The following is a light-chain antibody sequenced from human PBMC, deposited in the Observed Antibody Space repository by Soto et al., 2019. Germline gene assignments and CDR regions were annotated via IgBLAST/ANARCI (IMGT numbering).Light chain of an antibody. CDR2: EVT. Sequence: QSALTQPASVSGSLGQSVTISCTGTTSDVGGYNYVSWYQQHPGKAPILMIYEVTNRPSGVSNRFSGSKSGNTASLTISGLQVEDEADYYCGSYTGSITYVFGTGTKVTV. CDR1: TSDVGGYNY. J-gene: IGLJ1*01. V-gene: IGLV2-14*01. CDR3: GSYTGSITYV.